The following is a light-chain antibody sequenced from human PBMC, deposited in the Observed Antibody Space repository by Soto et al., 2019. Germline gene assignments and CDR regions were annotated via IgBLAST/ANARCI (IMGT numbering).Light chain of an antibody. J-gene: IGLJ1*01. CDR1: SSNIGSNY. CDR2: RNN. V-gene: IGLV1-47*01. CDR3: AAWDDSLSANYV. Sequence: QSVLTQPPSASGTPGHRVTISCYGSSSNIGSNYVYWYQQLPGTAPKLLIYRNNQRPSGVPDRFSGSKSGTSASLAISGLRSEDEADYYCAAWDDSLSANYVFGTGTKVTVL.